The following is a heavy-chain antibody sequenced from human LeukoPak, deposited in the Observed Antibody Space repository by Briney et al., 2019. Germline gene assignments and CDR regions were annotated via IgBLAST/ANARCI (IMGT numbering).Heavy chain of an antibody. J-gene: IGHJ4*02. Sequence: SETLSLTCTVSGGSISSSNYYWGWIRQPPGKGLEWIGNIYHSGSTYYNPSLKSRVTISVDTSKNQFSLKLSSVTAADTAVYYCAKDVYCSGGSCLPDYFDYWGQGTLVTVSS. CDR2: IYHSGST. CDR3: AKDVYCSGGSCLPDYFDY. D-gene: IGHD2-15*01. V-gene: IGHV4-39*07. CDR1: GGSISSSNYY.